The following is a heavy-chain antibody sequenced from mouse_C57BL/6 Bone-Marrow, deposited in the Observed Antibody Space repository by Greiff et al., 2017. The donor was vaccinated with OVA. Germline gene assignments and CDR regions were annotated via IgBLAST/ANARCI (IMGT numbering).Heavy chain of an antibody. D-gene: IGHD1-1*01. CDR3: TREGYYYGSLYAMDY. CDR2: IRSGGDYI. V-gene: IGHV5-9-1*02. J-gene: IGHJ4*01. CDR1: GFTFSSYA. Sequence: EVQVVASGAGLVKPGGSLKLSCAASGFTFSSYAMSWVRQTPEKRLEWVAYIRSGGDYIYYADTVKGRFTISRANARNTLYLQMSSLKSEDTAMYYCTREGYYYGSLYAMDYWGQGTSVTVSS.